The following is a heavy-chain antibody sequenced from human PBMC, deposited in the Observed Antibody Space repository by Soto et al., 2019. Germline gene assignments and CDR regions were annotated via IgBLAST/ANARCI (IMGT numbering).Heavy chain of an antibody. J-gene: IGHJ3*02. V-gene: IGHV1-69*13. CDR1: GGTFSSYA. CDR3: ARQVEVGASDAFDI. D-gene: IGHD1-26*01. Sequence: SVKVSCKASGGTFSSYAISWVRQAPGQGLEWMGGIIPIFGTANYAQKFQGRVTITADESTSTAYMELSSLRSEDTAVYYCARQVEVGASDAFDIWGQGTMVTVSS. CDR2: IIPIFGTA.